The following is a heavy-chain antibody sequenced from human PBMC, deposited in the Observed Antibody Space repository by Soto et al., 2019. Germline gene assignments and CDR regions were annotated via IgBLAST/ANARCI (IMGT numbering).Heavy chain of an antibody. Sequence: QITLKESGPALVKPTRTLTLTCTFSGFSLTTSGVGVGWVRQPRGKALEWLAYIYWDDDKRYSPSLRNRLTISKDTSRNQVVLTMTNMDPVDTGTYYCVRSSYDANLHCGTDAFDFWGQGTMVSSSS. CDR1: GFSLTTSGVG. J-gene: IGHJ3*01. CDR3: VRSSYDANLHCGTDAFDF. CDR2: IYWDDDK. V-gene: IGHV2-5*02. D-gene: IGHD3-22*01.